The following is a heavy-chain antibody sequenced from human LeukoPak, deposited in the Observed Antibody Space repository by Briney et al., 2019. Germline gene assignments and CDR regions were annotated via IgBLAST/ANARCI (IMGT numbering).Heavy chain of an antibody. V-gene: IGHV1-58*01. CDR2: IVVGSGNT. CDR1: GFTFTSSA. D-gene: IGHD6-19*01. CDR3: AVLSSGWPFDY. Sequence: SVKVSCKASGFTFTSSAVQWVRQARGQRLEWIGWIVVGSGNTNYAQKFQERVTNTRDMSTSTAYMELSSLRSEDTAVYYCAVLSSGWPFDYWGQGTLVTVSS. J-gene: IGHJ4*02.